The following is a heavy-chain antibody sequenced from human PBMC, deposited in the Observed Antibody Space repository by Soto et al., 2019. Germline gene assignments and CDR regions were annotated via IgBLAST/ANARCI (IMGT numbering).Heavy chain of an antibody. D-gene: IGHD3-22*01. Sequence: SETLSLTSPVSGGSISSYYWGWIRQPPGKGLEWIGSMYYSGSTYYNPSLKSRVTISVDTSKSQFSLRLSSVTAADTAVYYCATDSSGYYYFDYWGQGTLVTVSS. V-gene: IGHV4-39*01. CDR1: GGSISSYY. J-gene: IGHJ4*02. CDR3: ATDSSGYYYFDY. CDR2: MYYSGST.